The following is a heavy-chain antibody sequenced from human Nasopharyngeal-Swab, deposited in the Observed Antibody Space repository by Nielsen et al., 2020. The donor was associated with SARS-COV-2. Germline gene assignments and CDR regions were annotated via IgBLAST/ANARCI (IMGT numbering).Heavy chain of an antibody. Sequence: SETLSLTCTVSGGSISSGDYYWSWIRQPPGKGLEWIGYIYYSGSTYYNPSLKSRVTISVDTSKNQFSLKLSPVTAADTAVHYCARSRITMVRGVTPYFDYWGQGTLVTVSS. CDR2: IYYSGST. CDR3: ARSRITMVRGVTPYFDY. CDR1: GGSISSGDYY. D-gene: IGHD3-10*01. J-gene: IGHJ4*02. V-gene: IGHV4-30-4*01.